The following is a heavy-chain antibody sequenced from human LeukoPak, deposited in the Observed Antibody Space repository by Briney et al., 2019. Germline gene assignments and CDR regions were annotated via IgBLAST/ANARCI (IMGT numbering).Heavy chain of an antibody. CDR3: AKDDCSSTSFYWGDYYYMDV. Sequence: PGGSLRLSCAASGFTFSSYGMHWVRQAPGKGLEWVAFIRYDGSNKYYADSVKGRFTISRDNSKNTLYLQMNSLRAEDTAVYYCAKDDCSSTSFYWGDYYYMDVWGKGTTVTVSS. V-gene: IGHV3-30*02. CDR1: GFTFSSYG. D-gene: IGHD2-2*01. CDR2: IRYDGSNK. J-gene: IGHJ6*03.